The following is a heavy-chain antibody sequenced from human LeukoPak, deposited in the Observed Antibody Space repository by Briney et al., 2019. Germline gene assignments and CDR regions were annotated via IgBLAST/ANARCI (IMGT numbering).Heavy chain of an antibody. Sequence: ASVKVSCKASGGTFSSYAISWVRQAPGQGLEWMGGIIPIFGTANYAQKFQGRVTITADESTSTAYMELSSLRSEDTAVYYCEIYGPVRGAFLDYWGQGTLVTVSS. J-gene: IGHJ4*02. D-gene: IGHD3-10*01. V-gene: IGHV1-69*13. CDR3: EIYGPVRGAFLDY. CDR1: GGTFSSYA. CDR2: IIPIFGTA.